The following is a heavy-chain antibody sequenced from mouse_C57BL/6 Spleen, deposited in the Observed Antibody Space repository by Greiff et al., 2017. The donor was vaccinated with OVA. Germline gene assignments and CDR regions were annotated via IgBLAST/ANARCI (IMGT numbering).Heavy chain of an antibody. J-gene: IGHJ1*03. Sequence: LVESGPELVKPGASVKISCKASGYSFTDYNMNWVKQSNGKSLEWIGVINPNYGTTSYNQKFKGKATLTVDQSSSTAYMQLNSLTSEDSAVYYCARSGLYYGSSYGYFDVWGTGTTVTVSS. V-gene: IGHV1-39*01. D-gene: IGHD1-1*01. CDR1: GYSFTDYN. CDR3: ARSGLYYGSSYGYFDV. CDR2: INPNYGTT.